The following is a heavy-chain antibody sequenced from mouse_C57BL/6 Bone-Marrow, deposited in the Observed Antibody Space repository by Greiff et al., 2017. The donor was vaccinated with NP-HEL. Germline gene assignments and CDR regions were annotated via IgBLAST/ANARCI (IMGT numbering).Heavy chain of an antibody. CDR2: IDPSDSYT. V-gene: IGHV1-69*01. CDR1: GYTFTSYW. Sequence: QVQLQQPGAELVMPGASVKLSCKASGYTFTSYWMHWVKQRPGQGLEWIGEIDPSDSYTNYNQKFKGKSTLTVDKSASTAYMQLSSLTSEDSAVYYCARGGGYYEDAMDYWGQGTSVTVSS. J-gene: IGHJ4*01. D-gene: IGHD2-3*01. CDR3: ARGGGYYEDAMDY.